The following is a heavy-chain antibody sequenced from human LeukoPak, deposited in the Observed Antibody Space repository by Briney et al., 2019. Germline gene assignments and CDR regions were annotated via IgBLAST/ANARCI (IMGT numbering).Heavy chain of an antibody. V-gene: IGHV4-4*02. J-gene: IGHJ4*02. Sequence: SETLSLTCGVSGDSMSSIDWWSWARQPPGKGLEWIGEIHHTGSTNYNPSLKSRVTISVDKSKNQFSLNFNSMSAADSAVYYCAANGYYTIEYWGQGTLVTVSS. CDR2: IHHTGST. D-gene: IGHD1-26*01. CDR3: AANGYYTIEY. CDR1: GDSMSSIDW.